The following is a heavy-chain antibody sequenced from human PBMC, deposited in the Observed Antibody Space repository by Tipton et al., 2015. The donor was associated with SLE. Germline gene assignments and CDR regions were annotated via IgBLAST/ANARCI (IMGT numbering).Heavy chain of an antibody. CDR2: IYYTGST. Sequence: TLSLTCTVSGGSINTYYWSWIRQPPGKGLEWIGYIYYTGSTKYNPSLKSRVTISVDTSKNQFSLKLSSVTAADTAVYYCARDPRGNAFDIWGQGTMVTVSS. V-gene: IGHV4-59*01. D-gene: IGHD3-10*01. CDR3: ARDPRGNAFDI. J-gene: IGHJ3*02. CDR1: GGSINTYY.